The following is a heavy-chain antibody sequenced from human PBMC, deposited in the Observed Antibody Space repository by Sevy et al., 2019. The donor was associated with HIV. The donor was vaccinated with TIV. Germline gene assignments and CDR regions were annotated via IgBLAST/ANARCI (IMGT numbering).Heavy chain of an antibody. CDR2: IKEDGSAK. CDR1: RFTFKTYW. V-gene: IGHV3-7*01. J-gene: IGHJ4*01. D-gene: IGHD1-26*01. Sequence: GGSLRLSCAASRFTFKTYWMSWVRQAPGKGLEWVGNIKEDGSAKYYAYSVRGRFTISRDNAQNSLYLQMSSLRVEDTAVYYCARDSPGYGGYSYWGQGTLVTVSS. CDR3: ARDSPGYGGYSY.